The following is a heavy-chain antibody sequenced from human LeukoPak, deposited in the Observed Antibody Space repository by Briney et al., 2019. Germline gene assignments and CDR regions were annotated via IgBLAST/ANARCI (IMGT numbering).Heavy chain of an antibody. V-gene: IGHV3-33*01. D-gene: IGHD6-19*01. CDR2: IWYDGSNK. CDR3: ARVRHSSGWNYYGMDV. Sequence: GGSLRLSCAASGFTFSSYGMHWVRQAPGKGLEWLAVIWYDGSNKYYADSVKGRFTISRDNSKNTLYLKMNSLRAEDTAVYYCARVRHSSGWNYYGMDVWGKGTTVTVSS. J-gene: IGHJ6*04. CDR1: GFTFSSYG.